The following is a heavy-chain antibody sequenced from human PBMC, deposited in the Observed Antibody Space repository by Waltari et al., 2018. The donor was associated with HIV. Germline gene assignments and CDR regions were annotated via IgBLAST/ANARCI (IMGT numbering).Heavy chain of an antibody. V-gene: IGHV3-15*01. CDR2: IKRQSGGGAN. Sequence: EVQLVESGGGLVRPGGSLRLSCAASGFTFSNAWMNWVRQAPGKGLEWVGRIKRQSGGGANDVASPVKDRFSISRDESENILYLHLNNLKTEDTAVYYCSTFGVSGVIIRDYWGQGTLVTVSS. J-gene: IGHJ4*02. D-gene: IGHD3-3*01. CDR3: STFGVSGVIIRDY. CDR1: GFTFSNAW.